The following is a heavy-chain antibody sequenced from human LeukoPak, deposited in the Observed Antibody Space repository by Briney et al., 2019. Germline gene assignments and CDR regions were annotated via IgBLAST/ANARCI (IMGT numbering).Heavy chain of an antibody. V-gene: IGHV4-39*07. D-gene: IGHD5-12*01. CDR3: ARDLNSGYDFFFGWYSDL. J-gene: IGHJ2*01. Sequence: SETLSLTCTVSGGSISSSSYYWGWIRQPPGKGLEWIGSIYYSGSTYYNPSLKSRVTISVDTSKNQFSLKLSSVTAADTAVYYCARDLNSGYDFFFGWYSDLWGRGTLVTVSS. CDR1: GGSISSSSYY. CDR2: IYYSGST.